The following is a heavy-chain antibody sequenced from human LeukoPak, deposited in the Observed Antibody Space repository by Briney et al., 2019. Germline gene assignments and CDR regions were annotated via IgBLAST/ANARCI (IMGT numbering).Heavy chain of an antibody. J-gene: IGHJ3*02. V-gene: IGHV3-30*02. CDR1: GFTFSSYG. D-gene: IGHD6-25*01. CDR2: IRYDGSNK. CDR3: AKVSAIAAFSDDAFDI. Sequence: GGSLRLSCAASGFTFSSYGMHWVRHAPGKGLEWVAFIRYDGSNKYYADSVKGRFTISRDNSKNTLYLQMNSLRAEDTAVYYCAKVSAIAAFSDDAFDIWGQGTMVTVSS.